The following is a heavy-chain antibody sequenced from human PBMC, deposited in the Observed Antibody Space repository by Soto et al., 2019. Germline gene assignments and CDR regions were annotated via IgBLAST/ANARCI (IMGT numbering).Heavy chain of an antibody. CDR3: ARYPRLDC. CDR1: GGSFSGYY. V-gene: IGHV4-34*01. CDR2: INHSGST. Sequence: SETLSLTCAVYGGSFSGYYWSWIRQPPGKGLEWIGEINHSGSTNYNPSLKSRVTISVDTSKNQFSLQLSSVTAADTTVYFCARYPRLDCWGQGTLVTVSS. J-gene: IGHJ4*02.